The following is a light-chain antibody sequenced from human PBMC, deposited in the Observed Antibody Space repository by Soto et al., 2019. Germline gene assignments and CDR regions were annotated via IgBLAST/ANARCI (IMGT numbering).Light chain of an antibody. J-gene: IGKJ1*01. CDR2: RTS. Sequence: EIVLTQSPGTLSLSPGERATLSCRASQGVSSSYLAWYKQKPGQVPRLLIFRTSNTPTGIQDRFSAGGSGKDFTSTNARLEPEDFAVYWWKQYDTSPRTFAQGTKVEIK. CDR3: KQYDTSPRT. CDR1: QGVSSSY. V-gene: IGKV3-20*01.